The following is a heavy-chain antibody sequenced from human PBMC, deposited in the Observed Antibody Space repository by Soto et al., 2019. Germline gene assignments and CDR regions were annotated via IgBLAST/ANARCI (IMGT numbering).Heavy chain of an antibody. D-gene: IGHD3-22*01. Sequence: VASVEVSCKASGYTFTGYYMHWVRQAPGQGLEWMGWINPNSGGTNHAQKFQGRVTMTRDTSISTAYMELSRLRSDDTAVYYCARAYDSSGYNNWFDPWGQGTLVTVSS. J-gene: IGHJ5*02. CDR3: ARAYDSSGYNNWFDP. V-gene: IGHV1-2*02. CDR2: INPNSGGT. CDR1: GYTFTGYY.